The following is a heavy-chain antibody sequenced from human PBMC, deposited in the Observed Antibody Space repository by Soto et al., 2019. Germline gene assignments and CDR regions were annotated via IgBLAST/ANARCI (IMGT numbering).Heavy chain of an antibody. CDR1: GFNFRNHA. D-gene: IGHD6-25*01. V-gene: IGHV3-23*01. J-gene: IGHJ6*04. CDR3: VKDCSGQKRPCMDG. CDR2: ISRSGDIT. Sequence: EVQLLESGGGLVQPGGSLRLSCEASGFNFRNHAMTWVRQAPGKGPEWVSSISRSGDITYYVDSVKGRFIISRDNSKNTQCAPMNGLSTKDVVIYYSVKDCSGQKRPCMDGWGKGTPVSVS.